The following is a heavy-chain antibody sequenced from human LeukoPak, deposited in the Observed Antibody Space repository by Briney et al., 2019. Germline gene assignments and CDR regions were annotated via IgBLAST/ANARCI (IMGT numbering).Heavy chain of an antibody. CDR1: GGSISSSSYY. V-gene: IGHV4-61*05. J-gene: IGHJ4*02. CDR3: ARGVLTVTTVCSYFDY. Sequence: SETLSLTCTVSGGSISSSSYYWGWIRQPPGKGLEWIGYISDSGSTNFNPSLKSRVTISVDTSKNQFSLKLSSVTAADTAVYYCARGVLTVTTVCSYFDYWGQGTLVTVSS. D-gene: IGHD4-17*01. CDR2: ISDSGST.